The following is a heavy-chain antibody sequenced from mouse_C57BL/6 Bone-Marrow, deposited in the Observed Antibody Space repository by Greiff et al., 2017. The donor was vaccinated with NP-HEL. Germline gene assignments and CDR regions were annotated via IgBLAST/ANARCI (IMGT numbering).Heavy chain of an antibody. CDR2: IDPSDSYT. CDR1: GYTFTSYW. D-gene: IGHD2-4*01. Sequence: VQLQQPGAELVMPGASVKLSCKASGYTFTSYWMHWVKQRPGQGLEWIGEIDPSDSYTNYNQKFNGKSTLTVEQSSSPAYMQLSSLTSDDSAVYYCARSGYDYDDAMDYWGQGTSVTVSS. CDR3: ARSGYDYDDAMDY. V-gene: IGHV1-69*01. J-gene: IGHJ4*01.